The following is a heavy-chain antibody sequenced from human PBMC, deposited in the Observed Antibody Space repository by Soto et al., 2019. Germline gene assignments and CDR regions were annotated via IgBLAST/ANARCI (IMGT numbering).Heavy chain of an antibody. CDR1: GFTFSSYA. CDR2: ISGSGGST. D-gene: IGHD2-15*01. J-gene: IGHJ5*02. V-gene: IGHV3-23*01. Sequence: PGGSLRLSCSASGFTFSSYAMSWVRQAPGKGLEWVSAISGSGGSTYYADSVKGRFTISRDNSKNTLYLQMNSLRAEDTAVYYCAKDSDSGGSRNYNWFDPWGQGTLVTVSS. CDR3: AKDSDSGGSRNYNWFDP.